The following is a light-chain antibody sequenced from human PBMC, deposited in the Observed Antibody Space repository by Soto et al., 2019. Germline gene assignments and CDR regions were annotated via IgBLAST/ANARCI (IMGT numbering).Light chain of an antibody. CDR3: QQLNSYPIT. Sequence: IQLTQSPSSLSASVGDRVTITCRASQGIRSSLAWYQQKPGKAPKLLIYAASTLQSGVPSRFSGSGSGTDFTLTISCLQPEDFAAYYCQQLNSYPITFGQGTRLEIK. CDR2: AAS. J-gene: IGKJ5*01. V-gene: IGKV1-9*01. CDR1: QGIRSS.